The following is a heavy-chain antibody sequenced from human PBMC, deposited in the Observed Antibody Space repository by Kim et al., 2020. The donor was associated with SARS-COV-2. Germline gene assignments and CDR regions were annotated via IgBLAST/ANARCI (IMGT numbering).Heavy chain of an antibody. CDR1: GGSISSGGYY. CDR3: ARVGGGIAAAASPG. Sequence: SETLSLTCTVSGGSISSGGYYWSWIRQHPGKGLEWIGYIYYSGSTYYNPSLKSRVTISVDTSKNQFSLKLSSVTAADTAVYYCARVGGGIAAAASPGWGQGTLVTVSS. J-gene: IGHJ4*02. V-gene: IGHV4-31*03. D-gene: IGHD6-13*01. CDR2: IYYSGST.